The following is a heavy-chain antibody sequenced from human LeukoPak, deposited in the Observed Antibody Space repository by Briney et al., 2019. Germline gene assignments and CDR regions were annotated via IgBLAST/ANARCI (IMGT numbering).Heavy chain of an antibody. CDR3: ARDRSSSWYEGPFDY. CDR2: IYYSGST. V-gene: IGHV4-59*12. D-gene: IGHD6-13*01. CDR1: GGSISSYY. Sequence: NPSETLSLTCTVSGGSISSYYWSWIRQPPGKGLEWIGYIYYSGSTNYNPSLKSRVTISVDTSKNQFSLKLSSVTAADTAVYYCARDRSSSWYEGPFDYWGQGTLVTVSS. J-gene: IGHJ4*02.